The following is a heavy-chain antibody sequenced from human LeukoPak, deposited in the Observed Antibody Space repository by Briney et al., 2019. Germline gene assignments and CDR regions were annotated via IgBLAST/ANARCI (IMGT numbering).Heavy chain of an antibody. CDR3: ARDQTDDFEGVDY. Sequence: GGSLRLSCAASGFTFSRYSMHWVRQAPGKGLEWVAIISYDGTNKYYADSVKGRFTISRDNSKNTLYLQMNSLRTEDTAVYFCARDQTDDFEGVDYWGQGTLVTVSS. CDR2: ISYDGTNK. J-gene: IGHJ4*02. D-gene: IGHD3-3*01. CDR1: GFTFSRYS. V-gene: IGHV3-30-3*01.